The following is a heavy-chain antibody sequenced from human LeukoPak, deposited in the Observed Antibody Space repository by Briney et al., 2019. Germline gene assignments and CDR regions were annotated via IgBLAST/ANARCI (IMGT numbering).Heavy chain of an antibody. Sequence: SVKVSCKASVGTFSSYAISWVRQAPGQGLEWMGGIIPIFGTANYAQKFQGRVTITADESTSTAYMELSSLRSEDTAVYYCARAGGGYQPNWFDPWGQGTLVTVSS. V-gene: IGHV1-69*13. CDR2: IIPIFGTA. CDR3: ARAGGGYQPNWFDP. CDR1: VGTFSSYA. J-gene: IGHJ5*02. D-gene: IGHD3-22*01.